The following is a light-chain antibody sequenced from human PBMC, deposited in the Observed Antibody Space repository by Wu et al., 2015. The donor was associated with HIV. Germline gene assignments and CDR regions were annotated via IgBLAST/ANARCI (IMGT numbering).Light chain of an antibody. CDR1: QGISSW. V-gene: IGKV1-5*03. Sequence: DIQMTQSPSTLSASVGDRVTITCRANQGISSWLAWYQQKPGTAPKLLIYKASSLESGVPSRFSGSGSGTEFTLTISSLQPDDFATYYCQQYKSYPWTFGQGTKVEIK. CDR2: KAS. J-gene: IGKJ1*01. CDR3: QQYKSYPWT.